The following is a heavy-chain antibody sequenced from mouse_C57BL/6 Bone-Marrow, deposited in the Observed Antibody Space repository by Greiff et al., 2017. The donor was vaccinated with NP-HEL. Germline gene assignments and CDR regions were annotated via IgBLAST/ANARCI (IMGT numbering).Heavy chain of an antibody. J-gene: IGHJ2*01. D-gene: IGHD1-1*01. CDR1: GYSFTGYY. Sequence: VQLQQSGPELVKPGASVKISCKASGYSFTGYYMNWVQQSPEKSLEWIGAINPSTGGTTYNQKFKAKATLSVDQSSSTAYMQLKSLTSEDSAVYYGARSTPYYYGSSYVGYWGQGTTLTVSS. CDR2: INPSTGGT. V-gene: IGHV1-42*01. CDR3: ARSTPYYYGSSYVGY.